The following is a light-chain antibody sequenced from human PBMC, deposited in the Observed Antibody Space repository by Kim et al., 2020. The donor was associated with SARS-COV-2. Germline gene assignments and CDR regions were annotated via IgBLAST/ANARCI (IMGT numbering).Light chain of an antibody. J-gene: IGLJ1*01. CDR3: QSYERSLHNYV. CDR2: GNH. CDR1: TSNIGAGYD. Sequence: QRITISCTGSTSNIGAGYDVHWYQHLPGTVPKLLVFGNHNRPSGVPDRFSGSKSGTSASLAITGLQAGDEADYYCQSYERSLHNYVFGTGTKVTVL. V-gene: IGLV1-40*01.